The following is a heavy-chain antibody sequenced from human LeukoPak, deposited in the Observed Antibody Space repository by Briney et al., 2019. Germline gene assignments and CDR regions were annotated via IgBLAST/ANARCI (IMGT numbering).Heavy chain of an antibody. CDR1: GGSISSYY. CDR3: ASSGWDSSSFDY. J-gene: IGHJ4*02. Sequence: SETLSLTCTVSGGSISSYYWSWIRQPPGEGLEWIGYIYYSGSTNYNSSLKSRLTISVDTSKNQFSLKLRSVTAADTAVYYCASSGWDSSSFDYWGQGTLVSVSS. D-gene: IGHD6-19*01. V-gene: IGHV4-59*01. CDR2: IYYSGST.